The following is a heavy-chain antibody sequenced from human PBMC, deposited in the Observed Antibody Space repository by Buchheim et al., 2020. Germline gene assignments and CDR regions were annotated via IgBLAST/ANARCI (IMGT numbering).Heavy chain of an antibody. J-gene: IGHJ4*02. CDR2: LYYSGNT. CDR1: GDSISSGDYC. V-gene: IGHV4-31*03. Sequence: QVQLQESGPGLVKPSQTLSLTCTVSGDSISSGDYCCTWVRQHPGKGLEWIGYLYYSGNTYYNPSPKSRVTISVNTSKNQFSLKLSSVTAAVTAVYYCARRSTSGNFDYWGQGTL. CDR3: ARRSTSGNFDY. D-gene: IGHD6-13*01.